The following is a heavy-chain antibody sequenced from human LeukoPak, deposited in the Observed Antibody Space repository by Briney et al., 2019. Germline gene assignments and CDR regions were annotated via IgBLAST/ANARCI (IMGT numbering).Heavy chain of an antibody. D-gene: IGHD1-1*01. CDR2: IYYSGST. CDR1: GGSISTESYF. J-gene: IGHJ6*03. CDR3: ARQVATGPYYYYFMDV. V-gene: IGHV4-39*01. Sequence: SETLSLTCTVSGGSISTESYFWGWVRQPPGMELEWIGNIYYSGSTYYNPSLKSRLTISVDTSKNRFSLRLTSVAAADTAVYYCARQVATGPYYYYFMDVWGKGTTVTVSS.